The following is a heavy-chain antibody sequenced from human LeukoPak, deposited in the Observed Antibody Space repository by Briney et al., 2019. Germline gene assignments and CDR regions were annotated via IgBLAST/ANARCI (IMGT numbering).Heavy chain of an antibody. CDR3: ARAGDYYDSSGYPNDY. D-gene: IGHD3-22*01. Sequence: ASVKVSRKASGYTFTSYGISWVRQAPGQGLEWMGWISAYNGNTNYAQKLQGRVTMTTDTSTSTAYMELRSLRSDDTAVYYCARAGDYYDSSGYPNDYWGQGTLVTVSS. J-gene: IGHJ4*02. CDR1: GYTFTSYG. CDR2: ISAYNGNT. V-gene: IGHV1-18*01.